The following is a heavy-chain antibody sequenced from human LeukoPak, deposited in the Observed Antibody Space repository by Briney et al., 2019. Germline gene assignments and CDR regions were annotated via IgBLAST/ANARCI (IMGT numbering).Heavy chain of an antibody. CDR1: GGSISSNNYY. Sequence: SETLSLTCTVSGGSISSNNYYWGWIRQPPGKGLEWIGNIYTSGSTYYSPSLKSRVIISLDTSKNQFPLTLSSVTAADTAVYYCAKGNPFYDYWGQGTLVTVSS. CDR2: IYTSGST. V-gene: IGHV4-39*06. CDR3: AKGNPFYDY. D-gene: IGHD5/OR15-5a*01. J-gene: IGHJ4*02.